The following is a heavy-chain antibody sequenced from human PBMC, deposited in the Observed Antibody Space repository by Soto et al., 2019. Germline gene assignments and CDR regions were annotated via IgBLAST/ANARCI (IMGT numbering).Heavy chain of an antibody. V-gene: IGHV3-7*01. D-gene: IGHD3-3*01. J-gene: IGHJ3*02. CDR1: GLIMSRYW. CDR2: IKQDGSQK. CDR3: ASNIYYHFWSGYYAFDI. Sequence: EVQLVESGGRLVQPGGSLTLSCAASGLIMSRYWMSWVRQAPGKGPEWVANIKQDGSQKYYVDSVRGRFTISRDNTKNSLYLQINSLTAEYTAVYYCASNIYYHFWSGYYAFDIWGQGTMVTASS.